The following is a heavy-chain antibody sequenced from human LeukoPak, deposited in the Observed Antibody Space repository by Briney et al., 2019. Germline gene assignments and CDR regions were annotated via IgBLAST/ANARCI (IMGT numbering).Heavy chain of an antibody. CDR2: INPNSGGT. Sequence: ASVKVSCKASGYTFTDYYVHWVRQAPGQGLEWMGWINPNSGGTKYAQKFQGRLTMTRDTSISTAYMELSPLISDGTALYYCARSRCRGGSCDSDYWGQGTLVTVSS. CDR1: GYTFTDYY. D-gene: IGHD2-15*01. V-gene: IGHV1-2*02. CDR3: ARSRCRGGSCDSDY. J-gene: IGHJ4*02.